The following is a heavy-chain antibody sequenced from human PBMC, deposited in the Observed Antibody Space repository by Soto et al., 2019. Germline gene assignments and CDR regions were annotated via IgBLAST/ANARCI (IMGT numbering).Heavy chain of an antibody. V-gene: IGHV4-34*01. D-gene: IGHD7-27*01. Sequence: TSETLSLTCAVYGGSFSGYFCSWIRQPPGKGLEWIGDISHSGSTTYNPSLQSRVTISIDTSENQFSLKLSSVTAADTVVYYCARGVRGNDYLGRTPAGWWFDPWGQGTLVPVSS. J-gene: IGHJ5*02. CDR2: ISHSGST. CDR3: ARGVRGNDYLGRTPAGWWFDP. CDR1: GGSFSGYF.